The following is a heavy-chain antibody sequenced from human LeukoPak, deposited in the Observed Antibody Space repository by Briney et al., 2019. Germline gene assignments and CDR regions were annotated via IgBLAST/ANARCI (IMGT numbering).Heavy chain of an antibody. CDR3: ARDHYYWALVNWFDP. Sequence: GASVKVSCKASGYTFTGYYMHWVRQAPGQGLEWMGWINPNSGGTNYAQKFQGRVTMTRDTSISTAYMELSRLRSDDTAVYYCARDHYYWALVNWFDPWGQGTLVTVSS. D-gene: IGHD2-21*02. J-gene: IGHJ5*02. CDR1: GYTFTGYY. V-gene: IGHV1-2*02. CDR2: INPNSGGT.